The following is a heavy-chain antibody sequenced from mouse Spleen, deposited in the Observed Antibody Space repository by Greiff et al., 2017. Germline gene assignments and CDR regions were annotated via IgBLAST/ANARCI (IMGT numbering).Heavy chain of an antibody. CDR2: ISDGGSYT. Sequence: EVKLVESGGGLVKPGGSLKLSCAASGFTFSDYYMYWVRQTPEKRLEWVATISDGGSYTYYPDSVKGRFTISRDNAKNNLYLQMSSLKSEDTAMYYCARDKGGTTAMDYWGQGTSVTVSS. V-gene: IGHV5-4*02. J-gene: IGHJ4*01. D-gene: IGHD2-14*01. CDR1: GFTFSDYY. CDR3: ARDKGGTTAMDY.